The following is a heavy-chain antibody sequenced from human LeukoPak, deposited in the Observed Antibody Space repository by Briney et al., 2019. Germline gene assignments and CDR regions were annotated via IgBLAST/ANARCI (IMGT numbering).Heavy chain of an antibody. J-gene: IGHJ4*02. CDR1: GFTFSSYG. V-gene: IGHV3-30*18. CDR3: AKDGLSSWYFDY. D-gene: IGHD6-13*01. CDR2: ISYDGSNK. Sequence: GGSLRLSCAASGFTFSSYGMHCVRQAPGKGLEWVAVISYDGSNKYYADSVKGRFTISRDNSKNTLYLQMNSLRAEDTAVYYCAKDGLSSWYFDYWGQGTLVTVSS.